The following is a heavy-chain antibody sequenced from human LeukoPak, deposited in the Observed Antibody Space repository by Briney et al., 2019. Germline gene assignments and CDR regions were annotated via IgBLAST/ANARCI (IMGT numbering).Heavy chain of an antibody. CDR1: GFTVSSNY. CDR3: AKASAWRGTTPRGY. D-gene: IGHD1-26*01. J-gene: IGHJ4*02. CDR2: ISGSGGST. V-gene: IGHV3-23*01. Sequence: GGSLRLSCAASGFTVSSNYMSWVRQAPGKGLEWVSAISGSGGSTYYADSVKGRFTISRDNSKNTLYLQMNSLRAEDTAVYYCAKASAWRGTTPRGYWGQGTLVTVSS.